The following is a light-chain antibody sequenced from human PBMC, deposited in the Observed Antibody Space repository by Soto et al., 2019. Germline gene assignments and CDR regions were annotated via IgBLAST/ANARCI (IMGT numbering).Light chain of an antibody. CDR2: DAF. CDR3: QQYNSYSPLT. J-gene: IGKJ4*01. CDR1: QSISSW. V-gene: IGKV1-5*01. Sequence: DIQMTQSPSSLSASVGDRVTITCRASQSISSWLAWYQQKPGKAPKLLIFDAFSLESGVPSRFSGSRSGTEFTLTISSQQPDDYAAYYCQQYNSYSPLTCGGGTKVEIK.